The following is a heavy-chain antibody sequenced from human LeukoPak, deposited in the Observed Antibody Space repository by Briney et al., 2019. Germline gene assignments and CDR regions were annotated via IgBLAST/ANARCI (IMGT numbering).Heavy chain of an antibody. J-gene: IGHJ3*02. CDR1: GFTFSSYW. D-gene: IGHD3-22*01. CDR3: ARVFKGYYDSSGYWLLHAFDI. CDR2: INSDGSST. V-gene: IGHV3-74*01. Sequence: GGSLRLSCAASGFTFSSYWMHWVRQAPGKGLVWVSRINSDGSSTSYADSVKGRFTISRDNAKNTLYLQMNSLRAEDTAVYYCARVFKGYYDSSGYWLLHAFDIWGQGTMVTVSS.